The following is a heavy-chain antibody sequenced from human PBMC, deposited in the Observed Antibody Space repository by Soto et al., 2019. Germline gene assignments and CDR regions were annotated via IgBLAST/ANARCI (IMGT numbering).Heavy chain of an antibody. Sequence: GGSLRLSCGASGFTFSSYWMHWVRQAPGKGLVWVSRINSDGSSTNYADSEKGRFTISRGNAKNTLYLQMNSLRAEDTAVYYCARGSSDWYLDYWGQGTLVTVSS. V-gene: IGHV3-74*01. CDR3: ARGSSDWYLDY. CDR1: GFTFSSYW. D-gene: IGHD6-19*01. CDR2: INSDGSST. J-gene: IGHJ4*02.